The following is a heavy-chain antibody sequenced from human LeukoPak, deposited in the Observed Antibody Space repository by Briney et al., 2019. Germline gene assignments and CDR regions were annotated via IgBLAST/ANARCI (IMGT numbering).Heavy chain of an antibody. CDR2: ITSSGTGT. V-gene: IGHV3-23*01. J-gene: IGHJ4*02. CDR3: AKDRPNYYDSSGHYYRRNGDY. CDR1: GFAFSIYA. D-gene: IGHD3-22*01. Sequence: GGPLRLSCAASGFAFSIYAMSWVRQAPGKGLEWVSSITSSGTGTFYADSVKGRFTISRDNSENTLYLQMNSLRAEDTAVYYCAKDRPNYYDSSGHYYRRNGDYWGQGTLVTVSS.